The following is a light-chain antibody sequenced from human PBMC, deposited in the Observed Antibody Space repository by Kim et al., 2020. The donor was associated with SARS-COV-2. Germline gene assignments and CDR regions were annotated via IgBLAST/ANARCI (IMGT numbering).Light chain of an antibody. Sequence: PGETATLSCKASQRISGNLAWYQQRPGQTPRLLIYGATSRATGVPVRFSGSQSGTEFNLTISSLQSEDFAVYYCQQYNNWPPVAFGQGTSW. J-gene: IGKJ2*01. CDR2: GAT. V-gene: IGKV3-15*01. CDR1: QRISGN. CDR3: QQYNNWPPVA.